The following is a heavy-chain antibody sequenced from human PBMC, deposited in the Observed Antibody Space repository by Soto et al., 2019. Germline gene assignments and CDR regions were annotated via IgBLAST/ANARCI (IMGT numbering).Heavy chain of an antibody. D-gene: IGHD2-2*01. Sequence: QVQLVQSGAEVKKPGASVKVSCKAAGYTFTSNDINWVRQATGQGLEWIGWMNPDSGNTGYAQKFQGRITMTRNTSISTSYMELSSLTSEDTAVYYCSRGPGFSSLSCQYYFDYWGQGTLVTVSS. CDR3: SRGPGFSSLSCQYYFDY. J-gene: IGHJ4*02. CDR1: GYTFTSND. CDR2: MNPDSGNT. V-gene: IGHV1-8*01.